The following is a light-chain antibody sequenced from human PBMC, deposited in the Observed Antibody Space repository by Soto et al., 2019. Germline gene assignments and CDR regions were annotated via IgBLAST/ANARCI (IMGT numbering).Light chain of an antibody. Sequence: SVLTQPRSVSGSPGQSVTISCTGTSSDVGGYNYVSWYQQHPGKAPKLMIYDVNKRPSGVPDRFSGSKSGNTASLTISGLQAEDEADYYCCSYAGSYTLVFGTGTKV. J-gene: IGLJ1*01. CDR1: SSDVGGYNY. CDR3: CSYAGSYTLV. CDR2: DVN. V-gene: IGLV2-11*01.